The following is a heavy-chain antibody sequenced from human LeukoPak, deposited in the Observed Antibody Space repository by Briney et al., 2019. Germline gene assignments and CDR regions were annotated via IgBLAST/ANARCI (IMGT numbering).Heavy chain of an antibody. CDR2: IIPIFGTA. CDR3: ARSTYGDYGYFDY. V-gene: IGHV1-69*05. D-gene: IGHD4-17*01. CDR1: GGTFSSYA. Sequence: ASVKVSCKASGGTFSSYAISWVRQAPGQGLEWMGRIIPIFGTANYAQKFQGRVTITTDESTSTAYMELSSLRSEDTAVYYCARSTYGDYGYFDYWGQGTLVTVSS. J-gene: IGHJ4*02.